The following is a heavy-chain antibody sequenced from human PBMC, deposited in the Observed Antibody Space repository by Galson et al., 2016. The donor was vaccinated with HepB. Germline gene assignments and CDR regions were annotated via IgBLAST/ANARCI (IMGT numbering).Heavy chain of an antibody. J-gene: IGHJ3*02. CDR3: ARTIPVAGIEGFDI. D-gene: IGHD6-19*01. V-gene: IGHV6-1*01. Sequence: CAISGDSVSSYSAAWNWIRQSPSRGLEWLGRTYYRSKWDNDYGESVKSRITINPDTSKNQFSLQLNSVTPEDTAVYYCARTIPVAGIEGFDIWGQGTMVTVSS. CDR1: GDSVSSYSAA. CDR2: TYYRSKWDN.